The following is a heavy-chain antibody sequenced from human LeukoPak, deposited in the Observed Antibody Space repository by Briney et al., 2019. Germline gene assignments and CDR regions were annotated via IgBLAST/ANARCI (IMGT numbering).Heavy chain of an antibody. V-gene: IGHV4-38-2*02. CDR1: GYSITSGYN. Sequence: PSETLSLTCTVSGYSITSGYNWAWIRQPPGKVLEWIGSIYHSGSAYYNPSLKSRVTISVDTSKNQFSLKLSSVTAADTAVYHCVRYCSSTTCYTRAVDYWGQGTLVTVSS. CDR2: IYHSGSA. CDR3: VRYCSSTTCYTRAVDY. J-gene: IGHJ4*02. D-gene: IGHD2-2*02.